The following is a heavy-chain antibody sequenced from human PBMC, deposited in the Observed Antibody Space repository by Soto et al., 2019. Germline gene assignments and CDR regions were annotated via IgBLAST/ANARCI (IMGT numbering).Heavy chain of an antibody. CDR3: ASRPLVGATKEPLY. J-gene: IGHJ4*02. CDR2: IYYSGST. D-gene: IGHD1-26*01. CDR1: GGSISSSSYY. Sequence: SETLSLTCTVSGGSISSSSYYWGWIRQPPGKGLEWIGSIYYSGSTYYNPSLKSRVTISVDTSKNQFSLKLSSVTAADTAVYYCASRPLVGATKEPLYWGQGTLVTVSS. V-gene: IGHV4-39*01.